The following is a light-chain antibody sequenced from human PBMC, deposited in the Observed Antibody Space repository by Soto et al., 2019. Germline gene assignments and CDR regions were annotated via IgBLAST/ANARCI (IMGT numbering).Light chain of an antibody. CDR2: DAS. CDR3: QQSSDTLIT. Sequence: DIQMTQSPSTLSASVGDRVTITCRASQSISSWLAWYQQKPGKAPKLLIYDASSLESGVPSRFSGSGSGTEFTLTISSLQPDDFATYFCQQSSDTLITFGGGTKVEI. CDR1: QSISSW. J-gene: IGKJ4*01. V-gene: IGKV1-5*01.